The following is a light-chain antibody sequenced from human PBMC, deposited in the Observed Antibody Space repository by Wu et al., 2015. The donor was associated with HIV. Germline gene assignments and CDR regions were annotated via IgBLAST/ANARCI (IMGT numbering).Light chain of an antibody. CDR3: LQYNNRPRT. Sequence: EIVMTQSPATLSVSPGERATLSCRASQSVSSNLAWYQQKPGQPPRLLIFGASTRATGIPARFSGSGSGTEFTLTISRLQSEDFAVYYCLQYNNRPRTFGPGTKVDIK. CDR1: QSVSSN. CDR2: GAS. V-gene: IGKV3-15*01. J-gene: IGKJ3*01.